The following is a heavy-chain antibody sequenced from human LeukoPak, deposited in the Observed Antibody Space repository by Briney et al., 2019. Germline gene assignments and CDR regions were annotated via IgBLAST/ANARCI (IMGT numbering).Heavy chain of an antibody. CDR3: ARDTGYSSGPNWFDP. J-gene: IGHJ5*02. CDR2: IIPIFGTA. D-gene: IGHD6-19*01. Sequence: ASVKVSCKASGGTFSSYAISWVRQAPGQGLEWMGGIIPIFGTANYAQKFQGRVTITADESTSTAYMELSSLRSEDTAVYYCARDTGYSSGPNWFDPWGQGTLVTVSS. CDR1: GGTFSSYA. V-gene: IGHV1-69*13.